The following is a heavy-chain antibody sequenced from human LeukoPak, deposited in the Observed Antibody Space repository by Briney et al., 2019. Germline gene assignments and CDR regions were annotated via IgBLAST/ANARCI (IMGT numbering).Heavy chain of an antibody. CDR2: ISAYNGNT. V-gene: IGHV1-18*01. J-gene: IGHJ5*02. Sequence: ASVKVSCKASGYTFTSYGISWVRQAPGQGLEWMGLISAYNGNTNYAQKLQGRVTMTTDTSTSTAYMELRSLRSDDTAVYYCARDRGLSYGSGSPHGFDPWGQGTLVTVSS. D-gene: IGHD3-10*01. CDR1: GYTFTSYG. CDR3: ARDRGLSYGSGSPHGFDP.